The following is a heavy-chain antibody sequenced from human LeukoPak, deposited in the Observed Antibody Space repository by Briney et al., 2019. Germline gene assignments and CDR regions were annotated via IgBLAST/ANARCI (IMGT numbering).Heavy chain of an antibody. J-gene: IGHJ4*02. CDR2: ISGSNGRT. Sequence: PGGFLRLSCVVSGFTFSDYAMSWVRQPPGKGLEWVSGISGSNGRTYYADSVKGRFTISRDNSKNTLYLQMNSLRAEDTAIYYCAKSRARRDGSAGSVDHWGQGTLVTVSS. CDR3: AKSRARRDGSAGSVDH. CDR1: GFTFSDYA. D-gene: IGHD2-15*01. V-gene: IGHV3-23*01.